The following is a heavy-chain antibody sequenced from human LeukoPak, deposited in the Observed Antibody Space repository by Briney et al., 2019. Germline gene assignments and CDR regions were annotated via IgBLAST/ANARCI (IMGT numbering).Heavy chain of an antibody. CDR1: GGTFSSYA. Sequence: SVKVSCKASGGTFSSYAISWVRQAPGQGLEWMGGIIPIFGTANYAQKFQGRVTITADESTSTAYMELSSLRSEDTAVYYCASRYCSSTSCFFYYFDYWGQGTLVTVSS. V-gene: IGHV1-69*13. CDR2: IIPIFGTA. D-gene: IGHD2-2*01. J-gene: IGHJ4*02. CDR3: ASRYCSSTSCFFYYFDY.